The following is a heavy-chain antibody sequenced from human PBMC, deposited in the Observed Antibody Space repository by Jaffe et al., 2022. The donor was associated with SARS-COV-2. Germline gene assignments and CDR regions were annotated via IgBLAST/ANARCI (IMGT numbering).Heavy chain of an antibody. CDR2: IYSGGST. V-gene: IGHV3-66*02. CDR1: GFTVSSNY. D-gene: IGHD6-13*01. Sequence: EVQLVESGGGLVQPGGSLRLSCAASGFTVSSNYMSWVRQAPGKGLEWVSVIYSGGSTYYADSVKGRFTISRDNSKNTLYLQMNSLRAEDTAVYYCARVYSSSWPQEYNWFDPWGQGTLVTVSS. CDR3: ARVYSSSWPQEYNWFDP. J-gene: IGHJ5*02.